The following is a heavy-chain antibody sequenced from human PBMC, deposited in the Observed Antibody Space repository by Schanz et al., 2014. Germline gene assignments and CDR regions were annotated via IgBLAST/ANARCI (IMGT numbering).Heavy chain of an antibody. J-gene: IGHJ6*02. CDR1: GFSFSTYA. CDR2: ISGRGDST. CDR3: AKDDTQVNGMDV. V-gene: IGHV3-23*04. Sequence: EVQLVESGGGLAQPGGSLRLSCAASGFSFSTYAMNWVRQAPGKGLEWVSLISGRGDSTHYADSVKGRFTISRDNSRKTLSLQMNSLRVEDTAVYYCAKDDTQVNGMDVWGQGTTVTVSS.